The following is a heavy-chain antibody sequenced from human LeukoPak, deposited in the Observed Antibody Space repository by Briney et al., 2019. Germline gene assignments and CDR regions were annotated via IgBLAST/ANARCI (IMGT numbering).Heavy chain of an antibody. Sequence: GGSLRLSCTASGFTFGDYAMSWVRQAPGKGLEWVGFIRIKAYGGTTEYAASVKGRSTISRDDSKSIAYLQMNSLKTEDTAVYYCTRGSCSNGVCYHFDYWGQGTLVTVSS. CDR1: GFTFGDYA. CDR2: IRIKAYGGTT. J-gene: IGHJ4*02. V-gene: IGHV3-49*04. CDR3: TRGSCSNGVCYHFDY. D-gene: IGHD2-8*01.